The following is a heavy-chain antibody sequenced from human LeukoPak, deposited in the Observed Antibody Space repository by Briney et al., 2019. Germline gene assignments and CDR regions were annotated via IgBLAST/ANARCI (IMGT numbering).Heavy chain of an antibody. D-gene: IGHD2-15*01. CDR2: IWYDGSNK. Sequence: PGGSLRLSCAASGFTFSSYGMHWVRQAPGKGLEWGAVIWYDGSNKYYADSVKGRFTISRDNSKNTLYLQMNSLRAEDTAVYYCAKDGGYCSGGSCYSGVFVHYWGQGTLVTVSS. J-gene: IGHJ4*02. CDR3: AKDGGYCSGGSCYSGVFVHY. V-gene: IGHV3-33*06. CDR1: GFTFSSYG.